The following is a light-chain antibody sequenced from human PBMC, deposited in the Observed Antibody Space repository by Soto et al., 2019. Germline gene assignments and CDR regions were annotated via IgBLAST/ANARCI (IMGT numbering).Light chain of an antibody. CDR2: DAS. CDR1: QSISNY. V-gene: IGKV3-11*01. J-gene: IGKJ5*01. Sequence: EIVLTQSPATLSLSPGERATPSCRASQSISNYLAWYQQKPGQAPRLLIYDASNRATGIPARFSGSGSGTDFTLTISSLEPEDFAVYYCQQRSNWPITFGQGTRLEIK. CDR3: QQRSNWPIT.